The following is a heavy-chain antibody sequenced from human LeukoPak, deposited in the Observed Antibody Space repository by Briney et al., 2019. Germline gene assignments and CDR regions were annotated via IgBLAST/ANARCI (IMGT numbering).Heavy chain of an antibody. CDR3: AKNYGDYWTYYYYYMDV. CDR2: ISGSGGTT. V-gene: IGHV3-23*01. J-gene: IGHJ6*03. D-gene: IGHD4-17*01. Sequence: RGSLRLSCAASGFTFSSYAMSWVRQAPGKGLEWVSAISGSGGTTYYADSVKGRFTISRDNSKTTLYLQMNSLRAEDTAIYYCAKNYGDYWTYYYYYMDVWGRGTTVTVSS. CDR1: GFTFSSYA.